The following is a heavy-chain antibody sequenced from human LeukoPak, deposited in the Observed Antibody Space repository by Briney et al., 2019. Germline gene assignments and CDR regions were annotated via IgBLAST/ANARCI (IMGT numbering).Heavy chain of an antibody. V-gene: IGHV1-24*01. D-gene: IGHD1-26*01. CDR1: GYTLTELS. Sequence: ASVKVSCKVSGYTLTELSMHWVRQAPGKGLEWMGGFDPEDGETIYAQKFQGRVTMTRNTSISTAYMELSSLRSEDTAVYYCARVPRELLACWGQGTLATVSS. CDR3: ARVPRELLAC. CDR2: FDPEDGET. J-gene: IGHJ4*02.